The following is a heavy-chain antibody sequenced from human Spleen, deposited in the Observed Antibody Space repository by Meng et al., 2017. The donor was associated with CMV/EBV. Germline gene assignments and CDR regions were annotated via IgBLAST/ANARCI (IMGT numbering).Heavy chain of an antibody. CDR2: INPTFGST. V-gene: IGHV1-46*01. Sequence: SCKASGYTFTSYYMHWVRQAPGQGLEWMETINPTFGSTTYAQQFQGRVNMTRDTSTSTVDMELSSLRYEDTAVYFCARMGVTGWLDPWGQGTLVTVSS. J-gene: IGHJ5*02. CDR1: GYTFTSYY. D-gene: IGHD3-16*01. CDR3: ARMGVTGWLDP.